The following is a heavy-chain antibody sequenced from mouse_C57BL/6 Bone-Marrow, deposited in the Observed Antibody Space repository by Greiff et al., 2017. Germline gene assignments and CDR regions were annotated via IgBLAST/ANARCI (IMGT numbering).Heavy chain of an antibody. CDR3: SRQVTTVLATKYFDV. V-gene: IGHV5-9*01. D-gene: IGHD1-1*01. CDR1: GFTFSSYT. Sequence: EVQLVESGGGLVKPGGSLKLSCAASGFTFSSYTMSWVRQTPEKRLQWVAAISGGGGNTYYPDSVKGRFTISRDNYKNILYLHMSSLRSEDTALYYCSRQVTTVLATKYFDVWGTGTTVTVSS. CDR2: ISGGGGNT. J-gene: IGHJ1*03.